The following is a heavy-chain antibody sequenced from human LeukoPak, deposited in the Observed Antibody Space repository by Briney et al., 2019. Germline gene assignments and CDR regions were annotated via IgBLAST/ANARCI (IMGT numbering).Heavy chain of an antibody. CDR2: INSDGSST. J-gene: IGHJ4*02. CDR3: ARVHDFWSGYPPY. D-gene: IGHD3-3*01. Sequence: GGSLRLSCAASGFTFSSYWMHWVRQAPGKGLVWVSRINSDGSSTSYADSVKGRFTISRDNAKNTLYLQMNSLRAEDTAVYYCARVHDFWSGYPPYWGQGTLVTVSS. V-gene: IGHV3-74*01. CDR1: GFTFSSYW.